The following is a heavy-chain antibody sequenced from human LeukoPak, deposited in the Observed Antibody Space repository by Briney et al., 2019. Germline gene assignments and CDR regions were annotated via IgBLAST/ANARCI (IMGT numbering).Heavy chain of an antibody. J-gene: IGHJ4*02. CDR1: GFIIISYR. V-gene: IGHV3-7*03. CDR3: ARFDSRWESFDY. CDR2: IKQDGSEK. Sequence: GGSLRLSCAASGFIIISYRMSWVRQAPGKGLEWVANIKQDGSEKYYVDSVKGRFTISRDNSKNTLYLQMNSLRAEDTAVYYCARFDSRWESFDYWGQGTLVTVSS. D-gene: IGHD3-22*01.